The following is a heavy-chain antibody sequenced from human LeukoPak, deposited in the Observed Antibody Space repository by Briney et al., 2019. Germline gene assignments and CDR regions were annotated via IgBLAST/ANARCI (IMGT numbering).Heavy chain of an antibody. V-gene: IGHV3-23*01. CDR2: ISGSGGST. CDR3: AKEGDYVWGSYRYPNWFDP. CDR1: GFTFSSYA. Sequence: GGSLRLSCAASGFTFSSYAMSWVRQAPGKGLEWVSAISGSGGSTYYADSVRGRFTISRDKSKNTLYLQMDSLRAGDTAVYYCAKEGDYVWGSYRYPNWFDPWGQGTLVAVSS. J-gene: IGHJ5*02. D-gene: IGHD3-16*02.